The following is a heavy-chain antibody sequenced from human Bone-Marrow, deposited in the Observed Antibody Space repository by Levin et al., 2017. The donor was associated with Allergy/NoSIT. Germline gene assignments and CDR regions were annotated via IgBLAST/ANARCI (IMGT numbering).Heavy chain of an antibody. CDR1: GYTFTSYA. D-gene: IGHD3-10*01. CDR2: INAGNGNT. Sequence: ASVKVSCKASGYTFTSYAMHWMRQAPGQRLEWMGWINAGNGNTKYSQKFQGRVTITRDTSASTAYMELSSLRSEDTAVYYCARDRGFFNGSGSYYRNLYYYYYYMDVWGKGTTVTVSS. J-gene: IGHJ6*03. V-gene: IGHV1-3*01. CDR3: ARDRGFFNGSGSYYRNLYYYYYYMDV.